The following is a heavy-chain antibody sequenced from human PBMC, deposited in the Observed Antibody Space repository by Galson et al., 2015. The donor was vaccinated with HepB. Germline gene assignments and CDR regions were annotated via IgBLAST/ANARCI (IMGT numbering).Heavy chain of an antibody. V-gene: IGHV3-48*01. CDR3: ARHITDGDFDGY. J-gene: IGHJ4*02. Sequence: LRLSCAASGFTFSSYGMHWVRQAPGKGLEWVSYISGSGSIIHYADSVKGRFTMSRDNAENSLYLQMNSLRVEDTAVYYCARHITDGDFDGYWGQGTLVTVSS. CDR2: ISGSGSII. D-gene: IGHD4-17*01. CDR1: GFTFSSYG.